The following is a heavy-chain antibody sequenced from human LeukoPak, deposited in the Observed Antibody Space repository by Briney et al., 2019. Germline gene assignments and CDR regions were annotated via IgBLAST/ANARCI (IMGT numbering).Heavy chain of an antibody. CDR2: IIPILGIA. D-gene: IGHD5-12*01. CDR1: GGTFSSYA. J-gene: IGHJ4*02. V-gene: IGHV1-69*04. CDR3: ARAPPPLRGYSGYDRYYFDY. Sequence: ASVKVSCKASGGTFSSYAISWVRLAPGQGLEWMGRIIPILGIANYAQKFQGRVTITADKSTSTAYMELSSLRSEDTAVYYCARAPPPLRGYSGYDRYYFDYWGQGTLVTVSS.